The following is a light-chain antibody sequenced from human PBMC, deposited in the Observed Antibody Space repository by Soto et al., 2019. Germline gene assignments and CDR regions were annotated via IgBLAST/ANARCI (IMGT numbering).Light chain of an antibody. CDR3: LQDYNWPWT. CDR2: VAS. J-gene: IGKJ1*01. CDR1: RYIRTD. V-gene: IGKV1-6*02. Sequence: SQRRHSRSSMSXXVGDXVTLXXRARRYIRTDVSWYQQIPGQAPKVSIYVASHLQSGVPSRSSGSGYGTDFSLTNSSLQPQDVATYYSLQDYNWPWTFGQGSKVDI.